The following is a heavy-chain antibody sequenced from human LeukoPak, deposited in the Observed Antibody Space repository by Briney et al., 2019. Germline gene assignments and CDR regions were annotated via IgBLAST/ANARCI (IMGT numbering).Heavy chain of an antibody. Sequence: GGSLRLSCAASGFTFDDYGMSWVRQAPGKGLEWVSGINWNGGSTGYADSVKGRFTISRDNSKNTLYLQMNSLRAEDTAVYYCARDFTVAGIGYWGQGTLVTVSS. D-gene: IGHD6-19*01. CDR2: INWNGGST. CDR3: ARDFTVAGIGY. V-gene: IGHV3-20*04. CDR1: GFTFDDYG. J-gene: IGHJ4*02.